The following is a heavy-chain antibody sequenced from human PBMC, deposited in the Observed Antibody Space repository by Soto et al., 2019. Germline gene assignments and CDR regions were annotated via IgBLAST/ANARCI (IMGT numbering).Heavy chain of an antibody. J-gene: IGHJ5*02. D-gene: IGHD3-22*01. CDR3: ARDLPPYYYDSSGYYCGSWFDP. CDR2: ISSSGNTI. V-gene: IGHV3-11*01. Sequence: GGFLRLSCAASGFTFSDYYMSWIRQAPGKGLEWVLYISSSGNTIYYADSVKGRFTISRDNAKNSLYLQMNSLRAEDTAVYYCARDLPPYYYDSSGYYCGSWFDPWGQGTLVTVSS. CDR1: GFTFSDYY.